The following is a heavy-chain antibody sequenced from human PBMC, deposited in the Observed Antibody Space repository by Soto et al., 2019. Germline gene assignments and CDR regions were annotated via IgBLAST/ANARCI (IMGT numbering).Heavy chain of an antibody. Sequence: VASVKVSCKASGYTFTGYYMHWVRQAPGQGLEWMGWINPNSGGTNYAQKFQGWVTMTRDTSISTAYMELSRLRSDDTAVYYCARANWGSSDYYYYMDVWGKGTTVTVSS. D-gene: IGHD7-27*01. V-gene: IGHV1-2*04. CDR1: GYTFTGYY. CDR3: ARANWGSSDYYYYMDV. J-gene: IGHJ6*03. CDR2: INPNSGGT.